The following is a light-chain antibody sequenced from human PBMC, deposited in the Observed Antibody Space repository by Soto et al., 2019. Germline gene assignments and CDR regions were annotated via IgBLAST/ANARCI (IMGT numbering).Light chain of an antibody. Sequence: DMQLTQSPSSLSASVGDRVTITCRASQSINTWLAWYQQKPGKAPNLLIYEASSLEGGVPSRFSGSGSGTEFTLTISSLQPGDFETYYCQQYNTYSRTFGQGTKVDIK. CDR3: QQYNTYSRT. CDR1: QSINTW. J-gene: IGKJ1*01. CDR2: EAS. V-gene: IGKV1-5*01.